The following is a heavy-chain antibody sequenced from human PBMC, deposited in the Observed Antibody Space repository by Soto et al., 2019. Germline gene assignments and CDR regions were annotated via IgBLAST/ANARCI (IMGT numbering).Heavy chain of an antibody. CDR2: ISAYNGNT. CDR1: GYTFTSYG. D-gene: IGHD4-17*01. Sequence: ASVKVSCKASGYTFTSYGISWVRQAPGQGLEWMGWISAYNGNTNYAQKLQGRVTMTTDTSTSTAYMELRSLRSDDTAVYYCARATVTTHYYYYYGMDVWGQGTTVTVSS. CDR3: ARATVTTHYYYYYGMDV. J-gene: IGHJ6*02. V-gene: IGHV1-18*01.